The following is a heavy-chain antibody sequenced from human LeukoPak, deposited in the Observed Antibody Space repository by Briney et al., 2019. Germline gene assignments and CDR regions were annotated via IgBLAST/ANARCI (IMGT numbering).Heavy chain of an antibody. V-gene: IGHV3-30-3*01. CDR2: ISYDGSNK. CDR1: GFTFSSYA. Sequence: GRSLRLSCAASGFTFSSYAMHWVRQAPGKGLEWVAVISYDGSNKYYADSVKGRFTISRDNSKNTLYLQMNSLRAEDTAVYYCARTIFGVVLDAFDIWGQGTMVTVSS. CDR3: ARTIFGVVLDAFDI. J-gene: IGHJ3*02. D-gene: IGHD3-3*01.